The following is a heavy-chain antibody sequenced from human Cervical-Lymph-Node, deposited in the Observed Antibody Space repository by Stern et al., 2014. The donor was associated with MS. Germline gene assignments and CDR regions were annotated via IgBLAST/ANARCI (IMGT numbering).Heavy chain of an antibody. CDR2: VYRDDEK. V-gene: IGHV2-5*02. Sequence: ESGPSLVKPTQTLTLTCTFSGFSLSTNEVGVGWLRQPPGKALGWRALVYRDDEKRYSPSLKSRLTITKDSSKYQVVLTMTNMDPVDTATYCCARSSDYRSLFDYWGQGALVTVSS. CDR3: ARSSDYRSLFDY. D-gene: IGHD4-11*01. CDR1: GFSLSTNEVG. J-gene: IGHJ4*02.